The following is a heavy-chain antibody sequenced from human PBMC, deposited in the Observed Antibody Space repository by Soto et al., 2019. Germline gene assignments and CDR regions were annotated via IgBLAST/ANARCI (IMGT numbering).Heavy chain of an antibody. Sequence: QVQLVESGGGVVQPGRSLRLSCAASGFTFSSYGMHWVRQAPGKGLEWVAVIWYDGSNKYYADSVKGRFTISRDNSKNPLYLQMNSLRAEDTAVYYCARDGMIVVDDAFDIWGQGTMVTVSS. CDR3: ARDGMIVVDDAFDI. D-gene: IGHD3-22*01. CDR1: GFTFSSYG. V-gene: IGHV3-33*01. CDR2: IWYDGSNK. J-gene: IGHJ3*02.